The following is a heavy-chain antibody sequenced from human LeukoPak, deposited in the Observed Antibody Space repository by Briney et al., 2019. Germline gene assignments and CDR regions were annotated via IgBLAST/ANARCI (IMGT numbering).Heavy chain of an antibody. CDR1: GYTFSSYG. V-gene: IGHV1-18*01. CDR2: IRGDNGGT. D-gene: IGHD3-9*01. Sequence: GASVKVSCKTSGYTFSSYGITWVRQAPGQGLEWVGWIRGDNGGTNYAQKLQGRVTMTTDTSTSTAYMELRSLGSDETAVYYCARVGLLTGYYFFDYWGQGTLVTVSS. CDR3: ARVGLLTGYYFFDY. J-gene: IGHJ4*02.